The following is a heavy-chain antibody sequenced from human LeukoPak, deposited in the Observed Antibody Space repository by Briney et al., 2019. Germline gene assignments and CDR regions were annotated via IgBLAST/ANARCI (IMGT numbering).Heavy chain of an antibody. CDR1: GGTFSSYA. CDR2: ISAYNGNT. D-gene: IGHD3-22*01. J-gene: IGHJ4*02. CDR3: ARAPYYYDSSGYPD. V-gene: IGHV1-18*01. Sequence: PPASVKVSCKASGGTFSSYAISWERQAPGQGLEWMGWISAYNGNTNYAQKLQGRVTMTTDTSTSTAYMELRSLRSDDTAVYYCARAPYYYDSSGYPDWGQGTLVTVSS.